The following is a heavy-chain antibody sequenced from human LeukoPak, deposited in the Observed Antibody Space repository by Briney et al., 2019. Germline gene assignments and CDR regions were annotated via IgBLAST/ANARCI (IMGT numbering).Heavy chain of an antibody. CDR2: IYYSGTT. CDR3: ARTAYVSGGFDFDH. V-gene: IGHV4-59*01. J-gene: IGHJ4*02. Sequence: SETLSLTCTVSGGSISSDYWSWIRQPPGKGLEWVGYIYYSGTTNYNPSLKSRVTISVDTSKNQFSLNLSSVTAADTAFYYCARTAYVSGGFDFDHWGQGTLVTVSS. CDR1: GGSISSDY. D-gene: IGHD3-10*01.